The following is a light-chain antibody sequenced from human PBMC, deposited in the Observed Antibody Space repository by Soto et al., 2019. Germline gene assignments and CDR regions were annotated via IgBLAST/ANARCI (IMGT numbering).Light chain of an antibody. J-gene: IGLJ1*01. CDR1: SSDVGGYNY. Sequence: QSALTQPPSASGSPGQSVTICCTGTSSDVGGYNYVSWYQQHPGKAPKLMIYEVTKRPSGVPDRFSGSKSGNTASLTVSGLQAEDEADYYCSSYAGSNKRVFGTGTKVTAL. CDR2: EVT. CDR3: SSYAGSNKRV. V-gene: IGLV2-8*01.